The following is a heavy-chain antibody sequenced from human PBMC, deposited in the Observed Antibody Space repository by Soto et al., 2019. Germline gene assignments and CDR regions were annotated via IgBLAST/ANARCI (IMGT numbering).Heavy chain of an antibody. V-gene: IGHV1-18*01. J-gene: IGHJ4*02. CDR1: GYTFTSYG. D-gene: IGHD2-8*01. CDR3: ARARDIVLMVYAHGLVDY. CDR2: ISAYNGNT. Sequence: ASVKVSCKASGYTFTSYGISWVRQAPGQGLEWMGWISAYNGNTNYAQKLQGRVTMTTDTSTSTAYMELRSLRSDDTAVYYCARARDIVLMVYAHGLVDYWGQGTLVTVSS.